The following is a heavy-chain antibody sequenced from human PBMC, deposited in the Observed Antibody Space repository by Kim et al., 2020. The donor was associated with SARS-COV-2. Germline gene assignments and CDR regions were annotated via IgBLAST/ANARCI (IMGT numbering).Heavy chain of an antibody. J-gene: IGHJ4*02. D-gene: IGHD6-13*01. V-gene: IGHV3-11*06. Sequence: SWKGRFTITRDNAKNSLYLQMKSLRAEETAVYYCAREGGFIAAARGLLDYWGQGTLVTVSS. CDR3: AREGGFIAAARGLLDY.